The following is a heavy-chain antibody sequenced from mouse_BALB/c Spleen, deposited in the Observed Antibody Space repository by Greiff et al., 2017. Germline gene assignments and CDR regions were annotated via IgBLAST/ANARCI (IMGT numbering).Heavy chain of an antibody. D-gene: IGHD2-14*01. J-gene: IGHJ4*01. V-gene: IGHV1-87*01. CDR2: IYPGDGDT. Sequence: QVQLKQSGAELARPGASVKLSCKASGYTFTSYWMQWVKQRPGQGLEWIGAIYPGDGDTRYTQKFKGKATLTADKSSSTAYMQLSSLASEDSAVYYCATKGYDAHYYAMDYWGQGTSVTVSS. CDR1: GYTFTSYW. CDR3: ATKGYDAHYYAMDY.